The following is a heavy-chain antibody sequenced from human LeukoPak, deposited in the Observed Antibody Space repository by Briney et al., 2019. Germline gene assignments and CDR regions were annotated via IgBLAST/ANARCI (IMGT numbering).Heavy chain of an antibody. V-gene: IGHV3-53*01. CDR1: GFTVSSNY. CDR3: ARSGGYCSSTSCPFDAFDI. CDR2: IYSGGST. Sequence: GGSLRLSCAASGFTVSSNYMSWVRQAPGKGLEWVSVIYSGGSTYYADSVKGRFTISRDNSKNTLYLQMNSLRAEDTAVYYCARSGGYCSSTSCPFDAFDIWGQGTMVTVSS. D-gene: IGHD2-2*03. J-gene: IGHJ3*02.